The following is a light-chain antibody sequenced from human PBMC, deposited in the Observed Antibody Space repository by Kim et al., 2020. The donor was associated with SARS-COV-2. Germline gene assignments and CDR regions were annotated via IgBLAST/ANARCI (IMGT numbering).Light chain of an antibody. CDR3: QKCNGPPWT. Sequence: DIQMTQSPSSLSASVGDRVTLTCRASQGISNNVAWYQQKPGEVPKLLIYDASVLQSGVPSRFSGSGSGTDFTLTISSLQPEDVATYYCQKCNGPPWTFGQGTKVDIK. V-gene: IGKV1-27*01. CDR1: QGISNN. J-gene: IGKJ1*01. CDR2: DAS.